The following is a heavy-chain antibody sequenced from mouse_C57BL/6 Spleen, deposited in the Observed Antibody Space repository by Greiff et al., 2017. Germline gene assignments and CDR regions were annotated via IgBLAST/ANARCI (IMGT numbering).Heavy chain of an antibody. D-gene: IGHD3-1*01. Sequence: EVKLQQSGPELVKPGASVKISCKASGYTFTDYYMNWVKQSHGKSLEWIGDINPNNGGTSYNQKFKGKATLTVDKSSSTAYMELRSLTSEDSAVYYCARQGYTSHFDYWGQGTTLTVSS. CDR3: ARQGYTSHFDY. V-gene: IGHV1-26*01. J-gene: IGHJ2*01. CDR2: INPNNGGT. CDR1: GYTFTDYY.